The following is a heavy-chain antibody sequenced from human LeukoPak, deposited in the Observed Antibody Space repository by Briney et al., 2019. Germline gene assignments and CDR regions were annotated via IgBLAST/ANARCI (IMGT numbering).Heavy chain of an antibody. CDR3: ARAHYYDSSGLEFDY. V-gene: IGHV4-34*01. D-gene: IGHD3-22*01. Sequence: SETLSLTCAVYGGSFSGYYWSWIRQPPGKGLEWNGEIKHSESTNYNPSLRRRITISADTSKNQFSLKLSSVTAADTAVYYCARAHYYDSSGLEFDYWGQGTLVTVSS. J-gene: IGHJ4*02. CDR2: IKHSEST. CDR1: GGSFSGYY.